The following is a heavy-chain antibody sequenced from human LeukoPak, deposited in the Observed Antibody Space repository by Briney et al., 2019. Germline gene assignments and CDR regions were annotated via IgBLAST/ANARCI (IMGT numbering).Heavy chain of an antibody. Sequence: GGSLRLSCAASGFTFSGSAMSWVRQAPGEGLEWVSGIGAGGTFTYYADSVKGRFTIFRDNSRNTLYLQMNSLRADDTAVYYCAKDRDYTTYGYYFDYWARGPWSPSPQ. J-gene: IGHJ4*02. CDR2: IGAGGTFT. CDR3: AKDRDYTTYGYYFDY. D-gene: IGHD4-11*01. CDR1: GFTFSGSA. V-gene: IGHV3-23*01.